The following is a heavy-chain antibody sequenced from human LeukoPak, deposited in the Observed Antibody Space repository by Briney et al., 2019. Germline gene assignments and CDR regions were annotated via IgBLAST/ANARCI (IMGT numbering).Heavy chain of an antibody. D-gene: IGHD3-22*01. CDR2: IVYGGRTI. CDR1: GFTFSSFE. Sequence: PGGSLRLSCEGSGFTFSSFEMHWVRQAPGKGLEWLSYIVYGGRTIHYADSVKGRFTISRDDARNSLYLQMNSLRAEDTAVYYCAREDSRDALDIWGHGTMVTVSS. CDR3: AREDSRDALDI. V-gene: IGHV3-48*03. J-gene: IGHJ3*02.